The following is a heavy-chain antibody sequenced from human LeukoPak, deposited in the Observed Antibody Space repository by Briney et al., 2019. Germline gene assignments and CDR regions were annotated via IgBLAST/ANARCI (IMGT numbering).Heavy chain of an antibody. Sequence: GGSLRLPCAASGFTFDDYGMSWVRQAPGKGLEWVSGINWNGGSTGYADSVKGRFTISRDNAKNSLYLQMNSLRAEDTALYYCARKYYYGSGTQYYFDYWGQGTLVTVSS. J-gene: IGHJ4*02. D-gene: IGHD3-10*01. V-gene: IGHV3-20*04. CDR2: INWNGGST. CDR1: GFTFDDYG. CDR3: ARKYYYGSGTQYYFDY.